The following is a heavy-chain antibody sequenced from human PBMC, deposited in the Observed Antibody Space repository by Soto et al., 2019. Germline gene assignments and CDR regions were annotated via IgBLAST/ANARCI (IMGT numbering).Heavy chain of an antibody. J-gene: IGHJ5*02. CDR3: ANGGGGVMATVAGHNWFDP. CDR2: IIPIFGTA. CDR1: GGTFSSYA. Sequence: QVQLVQSGAEVKKPGSSVKVSCKASGGTFSSYAISWVRQAPGQGLEWMGGIIPIFGTANYAQKFQGRVTITADESTSAAYKKVSRLRSEDTAVYSSANGGGGVMATVAGHNWFDPWGQGTLVTVSS. V-gene: IGHV1-69*12. D-gene: IGHD3-16*01.